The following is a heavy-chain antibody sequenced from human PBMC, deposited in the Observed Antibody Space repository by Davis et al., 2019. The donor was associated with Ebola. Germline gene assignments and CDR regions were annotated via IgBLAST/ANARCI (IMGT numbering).Heavy chain of an antibody. Sequence: GGSLRLSCAASGFTFDNFWMSWVRQAPGKGLEWVANIYRDGSEKYYVDSVKGRFTISRDNTKKSLYLQMNSLIADDTAVYYCASGDRGNWLFEYWVQGTLFTVSS. CDR1: GFTFDNFW. D-gene: IGHD1-20*01. CDR2: IYRDGSEK. CDR3: ASGDRGNWLFEY. J-gene: IGHJ4*02. V-gene: IGHV3-7*03.